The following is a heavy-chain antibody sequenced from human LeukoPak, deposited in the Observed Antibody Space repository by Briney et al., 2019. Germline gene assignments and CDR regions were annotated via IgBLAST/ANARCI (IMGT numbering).Heavy chain of an antibody. CDR2: INSDGSST. V-gene: IGHV3-74*01. J-gene: IGHJ6*04. Sequence: PGGSLRLSCAASGFTFSSYWMHWVRQAPGKGLVWVSRINSDGSSTSYADSVKGRFTISRDNAKNTLYLQMNSLRAEDTAVYYCARDFRYDSGWYLYYYYYYGMDVWGKGTTVTVSS. CDR1: GFTFSSYW. CDR3: ARDFRYDSGWYLYYYYYYGMDV. D-gene: IGHD6-19*01.